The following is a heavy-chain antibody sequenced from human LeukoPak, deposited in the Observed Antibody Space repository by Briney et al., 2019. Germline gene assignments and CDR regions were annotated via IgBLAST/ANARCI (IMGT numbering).Heavy chain of an antibody. J-gene: IGHJ4*02. CDR2: ISSGGGST. Sequence: GGSLRLSCAASGFTFSTYAMSWVRQAPGKGLQWVSTISSGGGSTYYADSVKGRFTVSRDNSKNTLYLQLNSLRADDTAMYYCAKRSGVLTGGRHFDYWGQGTLVTVSS. CDR3: AKRSGVLTGGRHFDY. D-gene: IGHD3-3*01. V-gene: IGHV3-23*01. CDR1: GFTFSTYA.